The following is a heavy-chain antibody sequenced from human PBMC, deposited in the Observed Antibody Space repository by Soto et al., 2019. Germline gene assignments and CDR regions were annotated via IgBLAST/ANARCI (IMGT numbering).Heavy chain of an antibody. CDR3: SPRRVTSGMWFDP. Sequence: QITLKESGPTLVKPTQTLTLTCTFSGFSLTTGGLGVAWLRQPPGMALEWLADIYWNGEKNYSPSLKNRATITRDTSTNQVVLTRTNMAPVDTGTYYCSPRRVTSGMWFDPWGQGLLVTVSS. V-gene: IGHV2-5*01. J-gene: IGHJ5*02. CDR2: IYWNGEK. CDR1: GFSLTTGGLG. D-gene: IGHD3-10*01.